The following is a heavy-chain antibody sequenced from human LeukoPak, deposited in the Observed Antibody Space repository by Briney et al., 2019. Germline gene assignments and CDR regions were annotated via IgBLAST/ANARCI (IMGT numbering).Heavy chain of an antibody. D-gene: IGHD3-10*01. CDR1: GGSFSGYY. Sequence: PSETLSLTCAVYGGSFSGYYWSWIRQPPGKGLEWIGEINHSGSTNYNPSLKSRVTISVDTSKNQFSLRLSSVTAADTAVYYCARGNSLLGYWGQGTLVTVSS. CDR3: ARGNSLLGY. CDR2: INHSGST. V-gene: IGHV4-34*01. J-gene: IGHJ4*02.